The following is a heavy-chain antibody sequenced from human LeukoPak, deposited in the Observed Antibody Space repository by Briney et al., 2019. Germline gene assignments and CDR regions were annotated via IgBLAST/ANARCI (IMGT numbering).Heavy chain of an antibody. D-gene: IGHD7-27*01. J-gene: IGHJ2*01. CDR1: GFTVSSNY. V-gene: IGHV3-53*01. CDR3: ARDGSLGINWYFDL. CDR2: IYSGGST. Sequence: GGSLRLSCAASGFTVSSNYMSWVRQAPGKGLEWVSVIYSGGSTYYADSVKGRFTISRDNSKNTLYLQMNSLRAEDTAVYYCARDGSLGINWYFDLWGRGTLVTVSS.